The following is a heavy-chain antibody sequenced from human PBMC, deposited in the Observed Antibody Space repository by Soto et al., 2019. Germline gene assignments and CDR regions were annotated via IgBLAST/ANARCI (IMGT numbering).Heavy chain of an antibody. CDR3: ARAIPAADTENDY. Sequence: ASVKVSCKASGYTFTGYYMHWVRQAPGQGLEWMGWIKPNSGGTNYAQKFQGWVTMTRDTSISTAYMELSRLRSDDTAVYYCARAIPAADTENDYWGQGTLVTVSS. D-gene: IGHD6-13*01. CDR2: IKPNSGGT. V-gene: IGHV1-2*04. CDR1: GYTFTGYY. J-gene: IGHJ4*02.